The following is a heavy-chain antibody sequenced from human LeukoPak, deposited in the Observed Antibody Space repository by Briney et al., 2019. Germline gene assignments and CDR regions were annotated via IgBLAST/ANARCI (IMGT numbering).Heavy chain of an antibody. Sequence: SETLSLTCAVYGGSFSGYYWSWIRQPPGKGLEWIGEINHSGSTNYNPSLKSRVTISVDTSKNHFSLNPRSVPAADTAVYYCARRSYNSPFRYWGQGTPVTVSS. CDR1: GGSFSGYY. CDR2: INHSGST. D-gene: IGHD5-24*01. V-gene: IGHV4-34*01. J-gene: IGHJ4*02. CDR3: ARRSYNSPFRY.